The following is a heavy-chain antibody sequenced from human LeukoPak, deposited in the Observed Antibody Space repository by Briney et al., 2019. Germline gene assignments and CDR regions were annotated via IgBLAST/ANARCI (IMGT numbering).Heavy chain of an antibody. Sequence: GGSLRLSCAASGFTFSSYWMSWVRQAPGKGLEWVANIKQDGSEKYYVDSVKGRFTISRDNAKNSLYLQMNSLRAEDTAVYYCARDIGHYTILGAFDIWGQGTMVTVSS. V-gene: IGHV3-7*01. CDR1: GFTFSSYW. CDR3: ARDIGHYTILGAFDI. D-gene: IGHD3-3*01. CDR2: IKQDGSEK. J-gene: IGHJ3*02.